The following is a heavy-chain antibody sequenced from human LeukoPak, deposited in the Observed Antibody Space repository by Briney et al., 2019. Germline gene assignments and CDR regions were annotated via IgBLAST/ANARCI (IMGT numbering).Heavy chain of an antibody. CDR3: ATAKPYSGSYYFDY. Sequence: ASVKVSCKVSGYTLTELSMHWVRQAPGKGPEWMGGFDPEDGETIYAQKFQGRVTMTEDTSTDTAYMELSSLRSEDTAVYYCATAKPYSGSYYFDYWGQGTLVTVSS. CDR1: GYTLTELS. CDR2: FDPEDGET. D-gene: IGHD1-26*01. V-gene: IGHV1-24*01. J-gene: IGHJ4*02.